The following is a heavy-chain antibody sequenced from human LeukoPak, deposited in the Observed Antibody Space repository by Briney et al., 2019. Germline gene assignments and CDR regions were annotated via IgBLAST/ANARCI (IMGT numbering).Heavy chain of an antibody. V-gene: IGHV1-18*01. CDR3: ARDHSNWNYAPDF. CDR2: ISASNGNT. Sequence: ASVRVSCKASGYTFTRYGISWVRQAPGQGLQWLGWISASNGNTNYAQKFRDRVTMSTDTSTGTAYLDVRSLTSDDTAVYYCARDHSNWNYAPDFWGQGTLVIVSS. D-gene: IGHD1-7*01. CDR1: GYTFTRYG. J-gene: IGHJ4*02.